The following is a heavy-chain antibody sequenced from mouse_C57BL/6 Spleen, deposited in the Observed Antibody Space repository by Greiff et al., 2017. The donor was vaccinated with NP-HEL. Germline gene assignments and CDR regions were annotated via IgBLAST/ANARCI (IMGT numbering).Heavy chain of an antibody. CDR1: GYAFSSYW. D-gene: IGHD1-1*01. CDR3: ARRGTTVVGDWFAY. V-gene: IGHV1-80*01. Sequence: QVQLKESGAELVKPGASVKISCKASGYAFSSYWMNWVKQRPGKGLEWIGQIYPGDGDTNYNGKFKGKATLTADKSSSTAYMQLSSLTSEDSAVYFCARRGTTVVGDWFAYWGQGTLVTVSA. CDR2: IYPGDGDT. J-gene: IGHJ3*01.